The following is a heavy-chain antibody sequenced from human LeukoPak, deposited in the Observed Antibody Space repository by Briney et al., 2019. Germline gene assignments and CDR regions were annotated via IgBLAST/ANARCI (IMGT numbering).Heavy chain of an antibody. D-gene: IGHD2-8*01. V-gene: IGHV4-59*08. CDR1: GGSISSYY. CDR2: IYYSGST. CDR3: ARLKGVLGAFDF. J-gene: IGHJ3*01. Sequence: PSETLSLTCTVSGGSISSYYWSWIRQPPGKGLEWIGYIYYSGSTNYNPSLKSRVTISVDTSKNQFSLKLSPVTAADTAVYYCARLKGVLGAFDFWGQGTMVTVSS.